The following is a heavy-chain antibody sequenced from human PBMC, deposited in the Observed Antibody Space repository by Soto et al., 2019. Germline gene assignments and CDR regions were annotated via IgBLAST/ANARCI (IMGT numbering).Heavy chain of an antibody. CDR2: IWYDGTQK. Sequence: QVQLEESGGGVVQPGRSLSLSCEASGFTFNTYSMHWVRQPPGKGLEWLAAIWYDGTQKYYADSVKVRFIISRHNSKKTLYLEMNSLRAEDTAVYYCARAGGTTVSGLWHFDSWGQGTLVTVS. D-gene: IGHD4-17*01. V-gene: IGHV3-33*01. J-gene: IGHJ4*02. CDR1: GFTFNTYS. CDR3: ARAGGTTVSGLWHFDS.